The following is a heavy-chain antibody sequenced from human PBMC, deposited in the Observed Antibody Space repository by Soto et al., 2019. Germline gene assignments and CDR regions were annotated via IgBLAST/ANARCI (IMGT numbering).Heavy chain of an antibody. V-gene: IGHV4-61*08. J-gene: IGHJ4*02. Sequence: QVQLQESGPGLVKPSETLSLTCSVSDDSLSSPVYYWSWIRQSPGKGLEWIGYVHFSGSITYNPSLTSRVNISVDTAKKQLSRKLNSVTAADTAVYYCGRGGDAYKMGRHWGQGTLVTVSS. CDR1: DDSLSSPVYY. D-gene: IGHD3-10*01. CDR3: GRGGDAYKMGRH. CDR2: VHFSGSI.